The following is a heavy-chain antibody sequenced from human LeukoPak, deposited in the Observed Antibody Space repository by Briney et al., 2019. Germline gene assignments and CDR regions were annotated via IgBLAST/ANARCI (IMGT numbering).Heavy chain of an antibody. V-gene: IGHV3-30-3*01. CDR3: ARYSGYDFGYFDY. J-gene: IGHJ4*02. CDR2: ISYDGSNK. Sequence: GGSLRLSCAASAFTFSNYTMHWVRQAPGKGLEGVAVISYDGSNKYYADSVKGRFTISRDNSKNTLYLQMNSLRGEDTAVYYCARYSGYDFGYFDYWGQGTLVTVSS. D-gene: IGHD5-12*01. CDR1: AFTFSNYT.